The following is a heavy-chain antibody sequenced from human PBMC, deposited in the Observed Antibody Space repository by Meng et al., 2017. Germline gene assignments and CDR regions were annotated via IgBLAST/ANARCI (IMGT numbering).Heavy chain of an antibody. CDR2: ISSSGSTI. Sequence: VTLEESGGGLVNPGRALSLSCASSGFTFSDYYMSWIRQAPGKGLEWVSYISSSGSTIYYADSVKGRFTISRDNAKNSLYLQMNSLGAEDTAVYYCARGGAARPPDYWGQGTLVTVSS. V-gene: IGHV3-11*01. CDR1: GFTFSDYY. D-gene: IGHD6-6*01. J-gene: IGHJ4*02. CDR3: ARGGAARPPDY.